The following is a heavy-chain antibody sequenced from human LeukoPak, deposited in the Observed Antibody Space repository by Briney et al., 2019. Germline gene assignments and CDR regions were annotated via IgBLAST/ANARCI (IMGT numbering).Heavy chain of an antibody. D-gene: IGHD2-15*01. CDR3: AKDLGAHCSGGSCYAGY. Sequence: GRSLRLSCAASGFTFSSYGMHWVRQAPGKGLEWVAVISYDGSNKCYADSVKGRFTISRDNSKNTLYLQMNSLRAEDTAVYYCAKDLGAHCSGGSCYAGYWGQGTLVTVSS. J-gene: IGHJ4*02. CDR2: ISYDGSNK. CDR1: GFTFSSYG. V-gene: IGHV3-30*18.